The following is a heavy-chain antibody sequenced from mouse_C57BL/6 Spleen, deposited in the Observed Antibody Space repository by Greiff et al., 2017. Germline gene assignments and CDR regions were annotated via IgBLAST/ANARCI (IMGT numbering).Heavy chain of an antibody. CDR1: GFNIKDYY. V-gene: IGHV14-1*01. CDR2: IDPEDGDT. Sequence: EVQLQQSGAELVRPGASVKLSCTASGFNIKDYYMHWVKQRPEQGLEWIGRIDPEDGDTEYAPKFQGKATMTADTSSNTAYLQLSSLTSEDTAVYYCTTGNYGSSPYWYCDVWGTGTTVTVSS. CDR3: TTGNYGSSPYWYCDV. D-gene: IGHD1-1*01. J-gene: IGHJ1*03.